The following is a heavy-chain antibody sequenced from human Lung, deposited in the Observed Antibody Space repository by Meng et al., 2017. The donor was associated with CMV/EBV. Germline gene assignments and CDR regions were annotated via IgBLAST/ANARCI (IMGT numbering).Heavy chain of an antibody. V-gene: IGHV3-21*06. D-gene: IGHD4-11*01. J-gene: IGHJ4*02. CDR2: ISSSSSYI. Sequence: GGSXRLXCLGSGFDFSTYSMNWFRQAPGKGPEWVSSISSSSSYIYYADSVKGRFTVSRNNANDLLYLQMNSLRAEDTGVYYCARDRQNSNYGSTDYWGQGTXVNGAS. CDR3: ARDRQNSNYGSTDY. CDR1: GFDFSTYS.